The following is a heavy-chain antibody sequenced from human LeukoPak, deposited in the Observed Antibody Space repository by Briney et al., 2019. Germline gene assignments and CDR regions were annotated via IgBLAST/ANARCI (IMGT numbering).Heavy chain of an antibody. CDR3: ASAGIAVAGTHY. J-gene: IGHJ4*02. Sequence: GGSLRLSCAASGFTVSSYAMNWVRQAPGKGLEWVSSISSSSSYIYYADSVKGRFTISRDNAKNSLYLQMNSLRAEDTAVYYCASAGIAVAGTHYWGQGTLVTVSS. CDR2: ISSSSSYI. CDR1: GFTVSSYA. V-gene: IGHV3-21*01. D-gene: IGHD6-19*01.